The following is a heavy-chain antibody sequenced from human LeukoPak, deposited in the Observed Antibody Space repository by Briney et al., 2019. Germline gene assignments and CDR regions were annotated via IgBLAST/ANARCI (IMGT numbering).Heavy chain of an antibody. CDR3: ANRPRLNYRWNIEYYFDY. D-gene: IGHD2/OR15-2a*01. Sequence: GGSLRLSCAASGFTFSSYGMSWVRQAPGKGLEWVSAISGSGGSTYYADSVKGRFTISRDNSKNTLDLQMNSLRAEDTAVYYCANRPRLNYRWNIEYYFDYWGQGPRVTVSS. CDR1: GFTFSSYG. CDR2: ISGSGGST. J-gene: IGHJ4*02. V-gene: IGHV3-23*01.